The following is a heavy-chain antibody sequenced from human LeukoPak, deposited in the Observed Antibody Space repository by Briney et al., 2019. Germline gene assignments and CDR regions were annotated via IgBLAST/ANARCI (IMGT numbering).Heavy chain of an antibody. Sequence: QPGGSLGLSCAASGFTFSSYAMHWVRQAPGKGLEWVPVISYDGSNKYYADSVRGRFTISRDNSKNTLYLQMNSLRAEDTAVYYCASYYYDSSGYYTTTFDYWGQGTLVTVSS. CDR1: GFTFSSYA. D-gene: IGHD3-22*01. J-gene: IGHJ4*02. CDR3: ASYYYDSSGYYTTTFDY. CDR2: ISYDGSNK. V-gene: IGHV3-30-3*01.